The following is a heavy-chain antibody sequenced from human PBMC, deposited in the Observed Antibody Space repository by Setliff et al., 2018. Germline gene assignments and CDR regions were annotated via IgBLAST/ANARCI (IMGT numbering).Heavy chain of an antibody. V-gene: IGHV4-34*01. CDR2: IYYSGST. CDR1: GGTFSDYH. J-gene: IGHJ6*03. CDR3: ARVTGFSYMDV. D-gene: IGHD3-3*01. Sequence: SETLSLTCAAYGGTFSDYHWTWIRQSPEKGLEWIGSIYYSGSTYYNPSLKSRVTISVDTSKNQISLRLSSVTAADTAVYFCARVTGFSYMDVWGKGTTVTVSS.